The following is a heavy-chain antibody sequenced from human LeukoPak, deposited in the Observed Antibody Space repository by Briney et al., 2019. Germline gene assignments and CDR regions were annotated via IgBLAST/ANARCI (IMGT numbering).Heavy chain of an antibody. CDR2: IDTTTGNP. V-gene: IGHV7-4-1*02. CDR1: GYTFTGYY. CDR3: VRGTPTPGMDY. J-gene: IGHJ4*02. Sequence: ASVKVSCKASGYTFTGYYMHWVRPAPGQGLEWMGNIDTTTGNPRYAQDFTGRFVFSLDTSVSTAYLQITSLKADDTAAYYCVRGTPTPGMDYWGQGTQVTVSS. D-gene: IGHD3-10*01.